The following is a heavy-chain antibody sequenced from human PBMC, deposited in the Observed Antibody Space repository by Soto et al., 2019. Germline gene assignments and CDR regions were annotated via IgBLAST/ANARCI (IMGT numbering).Heavy chain of an antibody. V-gene: IGHV3-33*06. CDR3: AKAHSMMILDRFDP. D-gene: IGHD3-16*01. J-gene: IGHJ5*02. CDR1: GFKFRNYA. CDR2: IWFDGSKK. Sequence: QVQLVESGGGVVQPGKSLRLSCAASGFKFRNYAIHWVRQAPGKGLEWLAVIWFDGSKKYYADSVKGRFTISRDNSKNTVYPHMNSLTADDSGVFYCAKAHSMMILDRFDPWGHGTLVTVSS.